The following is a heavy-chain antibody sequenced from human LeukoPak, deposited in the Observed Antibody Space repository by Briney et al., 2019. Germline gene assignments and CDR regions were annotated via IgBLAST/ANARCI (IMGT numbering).Heavy chain of an antibody. V-gene: IGHV4-39*01. CDR1: GVSISSSSYY. D-gene: IGHD1-26*01. CDR2: IYYSGST. J-gene: IGHJ4*02. CDR3: ARKIAISYSRSYNSANH. Sequence: PSETLSLTCTVCGVSISSSSYYWGWIRQPPGKGLEWIASIYYSGSTYYNPSIKSRVTVSVDTSKNQFSLKLSSVTAADTAVYYFARKIAISYSRSYNSANHWGQGTLVTVSS.